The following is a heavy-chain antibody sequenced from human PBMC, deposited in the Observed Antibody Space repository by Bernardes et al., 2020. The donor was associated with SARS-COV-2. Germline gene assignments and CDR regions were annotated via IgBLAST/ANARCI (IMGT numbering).Heavy chain of an antibody. J-gene: IGHJ4*02. CDR1: PGSFSGYY. D-gene: IGHD3-3*01. CDR3: ARGGNGLFDFWNGYVY. V-gene: IGHV4-34*01. CDR2: INHGGNT. Sequence: SETLSLTCAVSPGSFSGYYLTWIRQSPGKGLEWIGEINHGGNTYYNSSLKSRVTISLDTSKNHFSLELNSVTAADSAVYYCARGGNGLFDFWNGYVYWGQGTQVTVSS.